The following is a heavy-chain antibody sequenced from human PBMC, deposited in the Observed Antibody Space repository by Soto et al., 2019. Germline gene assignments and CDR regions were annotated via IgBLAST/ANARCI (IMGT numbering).Heavy chain of an antibody. CDR3: ANAYILTNYYYYGMDV. J-gene: IGHJ6*02. CDR2: ISGSGGST. V-gene: IGHV3-23*01. D-gene: IGHD3-9*01. Sequence: PGGSLRLSCAASGFTFSSYAMSWVRQAPGKGLEWVSAISGSGGSTYYADSVKGRFTISRDNSKNTLYPQMNSLRAEDTAVYYCANAYILTNYYYYGMDVWGQGTTVTVSS. CDR1: GFTFSSYA.